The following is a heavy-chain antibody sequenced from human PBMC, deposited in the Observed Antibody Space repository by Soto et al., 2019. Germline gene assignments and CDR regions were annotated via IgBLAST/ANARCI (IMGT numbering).Heavy chain of an antibody. D-gene: IGHD1-26*01. CDR1: GFTFSSYG. CDR3: AKEGGLSGSYYISSSYYFDY. V-gene: IGHV3-30*18. Sequence: GGSXRLSCVASGFTFSSYGMHWVRQAPGKGLEWVAIISYDGSNTYYADSVKGRFTISRDNSKNTLYLQMNSLRAEDTSVYYCAKEGGLSGSYYISSSYYFDYWGQGTLVTVSS. CDR2: ISYDGSNT. J-gene: IGHJ4*02.